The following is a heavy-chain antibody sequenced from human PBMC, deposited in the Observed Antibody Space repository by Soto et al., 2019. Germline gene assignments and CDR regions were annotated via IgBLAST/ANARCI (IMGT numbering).Heavy chain of an antibody. CDR3: ARALGYCSSTSCYRWFDP. D-gene: IGHD2-2*01. CDR2: INDSGDI. Sequence: SETLSLTCAVYGGSFSGYQWSWIRQTPGKGLEWIGGINDSGDINYNPSLKSRVTILVDAAKKQFSLKLSSVTAADTAVYYCARALGYCSSTSCYRWFDPWGQGTLVTVSS. CDR1: GGSFSGYQ. J-gene: IGHJ5*02. V-gene: IGHV4-34*01.